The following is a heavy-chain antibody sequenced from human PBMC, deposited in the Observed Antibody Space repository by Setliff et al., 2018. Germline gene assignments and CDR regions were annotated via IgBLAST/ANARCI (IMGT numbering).Heavy chain of an antibody. Sequence: SETLSLTCTVSGGSISSGSYYWSWIRQPAGKGLEWIGRISTSESSNYNPSLNSRVTISLDTSKNQFSLKLSSVTAADAAAYYCARTMVQTKLRAFDIWGQGTMVTVSS. CDR2: ISTSESS. CDR3: ARTMVQTKLRAFDI. J-gene: IGHJ3*02. CDR1: GGSISSGSYY. V-gene: IGHV4-61*02. D-gene: IGHD3-10*01.